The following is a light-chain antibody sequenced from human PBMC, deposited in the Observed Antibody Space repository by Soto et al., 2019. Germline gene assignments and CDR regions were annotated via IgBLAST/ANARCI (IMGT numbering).Light chain of an antibody. Sequence: EIVLTQSPDTLSLSPGERATLSCRASQSVGSSFLAWYQQKPGQAPRLLIYRTSTRATGIPDRFTGSGSGTDFTLTSSRLEPEAFAVYYCQQYENSPLTFGGGTKLEIK. CDR3: QQYENSPLT. CDR1: QSVGSSF. V-gene: IGKV3-20*01. J-gene: IGKJ4*01. CDR2: RTS.